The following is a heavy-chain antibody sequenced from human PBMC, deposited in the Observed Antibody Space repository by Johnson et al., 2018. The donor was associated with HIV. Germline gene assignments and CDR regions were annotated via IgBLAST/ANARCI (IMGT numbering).Heavy chain of an antibody. D-gene: IGHD3-22*01. CDR3: AKDRYYDSSGPDAFDI. V-gene: IGHV3-30*04. J-gene: IGHJ3*02. CDR1: GFTFSSYT. CDR2: ISYDGSNK. Sequence: VQLVESGGGVVQPGRSLRLSCVVSGFTFSSYTMHWVRQAPGKGLEWVAVISYDGSNKYFADSVKGRFTISRDNSKNTLYLQMNSLRAEDTAVYYCAKDRYYDSSGPDAFDIWGQGTMVTVSS.